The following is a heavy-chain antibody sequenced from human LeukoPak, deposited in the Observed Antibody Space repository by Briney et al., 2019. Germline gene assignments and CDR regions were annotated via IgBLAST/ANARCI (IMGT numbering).Heavy chain of an antibody. D-gene: IGHD3-10*01. CDR1: GYTFTSYG. Sequence: GSVKVSCTASGYTFTSYGISWVRQAPGQGLEWVGWISAYNGNTNYAQKLQGRVTMTTDTSKSTAYLELRSLRSEDTAVYYCARDQVLWFGELRLDAFDIWGQGTMVTVSS. CDR3: ARDQVLWFGELRLDAFDI. V-gene: IGHV1-18*01. CDR2: ISAYNGNT. J-gene: IGHJ3*02.